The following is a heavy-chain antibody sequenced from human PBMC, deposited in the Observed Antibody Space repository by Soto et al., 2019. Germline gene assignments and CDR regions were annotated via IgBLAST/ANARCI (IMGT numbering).Heavy chain of an antibody. CDR3: ARTASRSRRYCTKGLCYAYYYYGMTV. Sequence: ASVKVSCKASGYTFTGYYMHWVRQAPGQGLEWMGWINPNSGGTNYAQKFQGWVTMTRDTSISTAYMELSRLRSDDTAVYYCARTASRSRRYCTKGLCYAYYYYGMTVRGQGTTVTVS. V-gene: IGHV1-2*04. CDR1: GYTFTGYY. CDR2: INPNSGGT. J-gene: IGHJ6*02. D-gene: IGHD2-8*01.